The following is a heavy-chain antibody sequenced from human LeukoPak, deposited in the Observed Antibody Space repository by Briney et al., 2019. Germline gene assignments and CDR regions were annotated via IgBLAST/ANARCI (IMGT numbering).Heavy chain of an antibody. CDR3: AKDTAMVVYYYYGMDV. CDR1: GFTFSSYA. D-gene: IGHD5-18*01. V-gene: IGHV3-23*01. CDR2: ISGSGGST. J-gene: IGHJ6*02. Sequence: GGSLRLSCAASGFTFSSYAMSWVRQAPGKGLEWVPAISGSGGSTYYADSVKGRFTISRDNSKNTLYLQMNSLRAEDTAVYYCAKDTAMVVYYYYGMDVWGQGTTVTVSS.